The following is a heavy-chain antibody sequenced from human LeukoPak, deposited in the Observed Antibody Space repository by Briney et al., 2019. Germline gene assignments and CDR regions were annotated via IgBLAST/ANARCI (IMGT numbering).Heavy chain of an antibody. CDR3: ARDLYRIVVVPHYFDY. V-gene: IGHV3-21*01. CDR1: GFTFSSYS. J-gene: IGHJ4*02. CDR2: ISSSSSYI. D-gene: IGHD3-22*01. Sequence: PGGSLRLSCAASGFTFSSYSMNWVRQAPGKGLEWVSSISSSSSYIYYADSVKGRFTISRDNAKNSLYLQMNGLRAEDTAVYYCARDLYRIVVVPHYFDYWGQGTLVTVSS.